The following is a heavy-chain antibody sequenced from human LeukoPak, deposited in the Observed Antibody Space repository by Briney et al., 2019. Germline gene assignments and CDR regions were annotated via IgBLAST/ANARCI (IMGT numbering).Heavy chain of an antibody. Sequence: RSSETLSLTCTVSGGSISSYYWSWIRQPPGKGLEWIGYIYYSGSTNYNPSLKSRVTISVDTSKNQFSLRLSSVTAADTAVYYCAGQILRVDSSGYWWFDPWGQGTLVTVSS. CDR2: IYYSGST. CDR1: GGSISSYY. D-gene: IGHD3-22*01. V-gene: IGHV4-59*08. J-gene: IGHJ5*02. CDR3: AGQILRVDSSGYWWFDP.